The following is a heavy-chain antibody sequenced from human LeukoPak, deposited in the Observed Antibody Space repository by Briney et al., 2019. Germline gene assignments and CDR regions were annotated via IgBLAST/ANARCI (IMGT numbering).Heavy chain of an antibody. CDR3: ARVSSGWYGDAFDI. J-gene: IGHJ3*02. CDR1: GYTFTSYG. V-gene: IGHV1-18*01. D-gene: IGHD6-19*01. Sequence: ASAKVSCKASGYTFTSYGISWVRQAPGQGLEWMGWISAYNGNTNYAQKLQGRVTMTTDTSTSTAYMELRSLRSDDTAVYYCARVSSGWYGDAFDIWGQGTMVTVSS. CDR2: ISAYNGNT.